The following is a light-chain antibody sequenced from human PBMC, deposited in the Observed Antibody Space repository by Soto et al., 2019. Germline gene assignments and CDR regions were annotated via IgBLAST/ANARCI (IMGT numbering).Light chain of an antibody. CDR2: EVN. Sequence: QSALTQPPSASGSPGQSVTISCTGTSSDVGGYNFVSWYQQHPGKAPKLMIYEVNKRPSGVTNRFSGSKSGNTASLTVSGLQAEAEAASYCIPFAGNYNRYVFGTGTKLTVL. CDR1: SSDVGGYNF. V-gene: IGLV2-8*01. CDR3: IPFAGNYNRYV. J-gene: IGLJ1*01.